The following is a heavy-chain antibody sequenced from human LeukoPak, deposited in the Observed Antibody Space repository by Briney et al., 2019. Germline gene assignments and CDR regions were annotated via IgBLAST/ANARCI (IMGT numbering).Heavy chain of an antibody. CDR2: IWYDGSNK. D-gene: IGHD3-22*01. Sequence: GGSLRLSCAASGFTFSSYGMHWVRQAPGKGLEWVAVIWYDGSNKYYADSVKGRFTISRDNSKNTLYLQMNSLGAEDTAVYYCARGVLSRQYYYDSSGYYTFDYWGQGTLVTVSS. CDR1: GFTFSSYG. J-gene: IGHJ4*02. V-gene: IGHV3-33*01. CDR3: ARGVLSRQYYYDSSGYYTFDY.